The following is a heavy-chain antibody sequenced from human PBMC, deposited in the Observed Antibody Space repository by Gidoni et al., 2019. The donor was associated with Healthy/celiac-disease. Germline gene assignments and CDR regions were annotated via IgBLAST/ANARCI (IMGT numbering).Heavy chain of an antibody. CDR1: GFTFSRYG. J-gene: IGHJ6*03. D-gene: IGHD1-26*01. Sequence: QVQLVESGGGVVQPGRSLRLSCAASGFTFSRYGMHWVRQAPGKGLEWVAVISYDGSNKYYSDSVKGRFTISRDNSKNTLYLQMNSLRAEDTAVYYCANGEWELPTYYYYMDVWGKGTTVTVSS. V-gene: IGHV3-30*18. CDR2: ISYDGSNK. CDR3: ANGEWELPTYYYYMDV.